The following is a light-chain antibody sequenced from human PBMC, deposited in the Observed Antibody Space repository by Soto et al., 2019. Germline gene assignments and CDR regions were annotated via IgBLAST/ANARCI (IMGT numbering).Light chain of an antibody. J-gene: IGLJ3*02. V-gene: IGLV2-14*01. CDR2: EVS. CDR3: SSYTSSSTRV. CDR1: SSDVGVYNY. Sequence: QSALTQPASVSGSPGQSITISCTGTSSDVGVYNYVSWYQQHPVKAPTLMIYEVSHRPSGVSNRFSGSKSGNTASLTISGLQAEYEADYYCSSYTSSSTRVFGGGTKLTVL.